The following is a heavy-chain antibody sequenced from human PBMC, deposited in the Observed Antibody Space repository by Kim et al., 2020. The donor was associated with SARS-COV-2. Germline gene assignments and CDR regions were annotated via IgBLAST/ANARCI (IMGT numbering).Heavy chain of an antibody. CDR1: GYTFTSYG. Sequence: ASVKVSCKASGYTFTSYGISWVRQAPGQGLEWMGWISAYNGNTNYAQKLQGRVTMTTDTSTSTAYMELRSLRSDDTAVYYCARVAYYSSGWGGSDYYYYYGMDVWGQRTTVTVSS. J-gene: IGHJ6*02. D-gene: IGHD6-19*01. CDR2: ISAYNGNT. V-gene: IGHV1-18*01. CDR3: ARVAYYSSGWGGSDYYYYYGMDV.